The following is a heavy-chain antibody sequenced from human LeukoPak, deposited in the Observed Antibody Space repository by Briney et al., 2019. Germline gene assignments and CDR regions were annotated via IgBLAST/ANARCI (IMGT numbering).Heavy chain of an antibody. J-gene: IGHJ3*02. Sequence: GGSLRLSCAASGFTFSSYGMHWVRQAPGKGLEWVAFIRYDGSNKYYADSVKGRFTISRDNSKNTLYLQMNSLRAEDTAVYYCAKDGGSAGGCDQDDAFDIWGQGTMVTVSS. CDR2: IRYDGSNK. V-gene: IGHV3-30*02. CDR3: AKDGGSAGGCDQDDAFDI. CDR1: GFTFSSYG. D-gene: IGHD5-12*01.